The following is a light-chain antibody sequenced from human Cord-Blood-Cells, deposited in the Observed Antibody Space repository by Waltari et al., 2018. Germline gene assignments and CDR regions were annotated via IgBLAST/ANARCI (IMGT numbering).Light chain of an antibody. CDR2: DAS. CDR3: QQRSNWYT. J-gene: IGKJ2*01. CDR1: QSVSSY. Sequence: EIVLTQSPATLSLSPGERPTLSCRASQSVSSYLAWYQQKPGQAPRLLIYDASNRATGIPARFSGSGSGTDFTLTISSLEPEDFAVYYCQQRSNWYTFGQGTKLEIK. V-gene: IGKV3-11*01.